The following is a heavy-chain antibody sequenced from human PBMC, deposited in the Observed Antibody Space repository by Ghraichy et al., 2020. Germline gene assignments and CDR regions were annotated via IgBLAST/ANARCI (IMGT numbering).Heavy chain of an antibody. D-gene: IGHD4-17*01. J-gene: IGHJ4*02. V-gene: IGHV3-74*01. Sequence: GGSLRLSCRDYRSALHTSGMQSRDPTPGTGLCLVSRIYTDVSTATYADSVKGRFTISRDNAKNTLYLQMNSLRADDTAVYYCASSAVTYYGTALDYWGQGNLVTVSS. CDR2: IYTDVSTA. CDR3: ASSAVTYYGTALDY. CDR1: RSALHTSG.